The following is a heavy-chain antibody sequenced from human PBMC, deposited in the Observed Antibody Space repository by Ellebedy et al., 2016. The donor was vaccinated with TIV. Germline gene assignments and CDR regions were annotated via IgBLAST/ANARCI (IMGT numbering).Heavy chain of an antibody. CDR3: ARSLEWFGGVIAPRS. D-gene: IGHD3-16*02. J-gene: IGHJ4*02. CDR2: MNPNSGNT. CDR1: GYTFTSYD. Sequence: ASVKVSCXASGYTFTSYDINWVRQATGQGLEWMGWMNPNSGNTGYAQKFQGRVTMTRNTSISTAYMELSSLRSEDTAVYYCARSLEWFGGVIAPRSWGQGTLVTVSS. V-gene: IGHV1-8*01.